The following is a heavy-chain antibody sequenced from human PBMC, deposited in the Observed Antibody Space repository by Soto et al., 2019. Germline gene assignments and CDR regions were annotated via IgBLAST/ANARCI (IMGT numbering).Heavy chain of an antibody. CDR2: IYHSGGT. CDR3: AGSAALYYYGSGSRGFDP. CDR1: GGSFSAFY. Sequence: QVQLQQWGAGLLKPSETLSLTCAVYGGSFSAFYWSWIRQPPGKGLEWIGDIYHSGGTNYNPSLKRRVTISVDTSKNQFSLKLNSVTAADTAVYYCAGSAALYYYGSGSRGFDPWGQGALVTVSS. V-gene: IGHV4-34*01. J-gene: IGHJ5*02. D-gene: IGHD3-10*01.